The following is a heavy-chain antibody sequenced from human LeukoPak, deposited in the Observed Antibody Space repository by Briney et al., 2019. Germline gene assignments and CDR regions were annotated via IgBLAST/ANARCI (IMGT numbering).Heavy chain of an antibody. J-gene: IGHJ4*02. CDR3: TTGYSGYDWGDYFDY. CDR1: GFTFSNAW. V-gene: IGHV3-15*01. CDR2: IKSKTDGGTT. D-gene: IGHD5-12*01. Sequence: PGGSLRLSCAASGFTFSNAWMSWVRQAPGKGLEWVGRIKSKTDGGTTDYAAPVKGRFTISRDDSKNTLYLQMNSLKTEDTAVYYCTTGYSGYDWGDYFDYWGQGTLVTVSS.